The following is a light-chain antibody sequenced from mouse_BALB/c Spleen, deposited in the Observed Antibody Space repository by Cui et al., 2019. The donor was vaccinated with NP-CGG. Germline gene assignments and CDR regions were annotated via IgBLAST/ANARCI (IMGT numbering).Light chain of an antibody. CDR2: GTN. Sequence: QSVLPQESALTISPADIVTLTCRSSNGAGTTSNYANWVQEKPDHLFTGLIGGTNNRAPGVPARFSGSLIGDKAALTITGTQTEDEAIYFCALWYSNHWVFGGGTKLTVL. V-gene: IGLV1*01. CDR1: NGAGTTSNY. CDR3: ALWYSNHWV. J-gene: IGLJ1*01.